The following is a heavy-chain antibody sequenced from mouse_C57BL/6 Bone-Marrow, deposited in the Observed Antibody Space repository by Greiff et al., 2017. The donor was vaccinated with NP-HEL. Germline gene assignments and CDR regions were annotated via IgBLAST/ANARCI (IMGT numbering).Heavy chain of an antibody. CDR1: GYTFTSYW. Sequence: QVQLHQPGTELVKPGASVKLSCKASGYTFTSYWMHWVKQRPGQGLEWIGNINPSNGGTNYNEKFKSKATLTVDKSSSTAYMQLSSLTSEDSAVYYCAREIITTVVATRGWYFDVWGTGTTVTVSS. CDR3: AREIITTVVATRGWYFDV. V-gene: IGHV1-53*01. D-gene: IGHD1-1*01. J-gene: IGHJ1*03. CDR2: INPSNGGT.